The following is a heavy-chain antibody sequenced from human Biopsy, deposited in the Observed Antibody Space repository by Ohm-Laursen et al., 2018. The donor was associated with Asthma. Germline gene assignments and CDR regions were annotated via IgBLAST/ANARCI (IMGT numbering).Heavy chain of an antibody. CDR2: ISVYNGNT. CDR1: GYTFNSAV. Sequence: VASVKVSCKISGYTFNSAVITWGRQAPGQELEWMGWISVYNGNTKVAQKLQDRVTMITDTSTSTAYMELRSLRSDDTAVYFCARAVDYSHYYGIDVWGQGTTVTVS. J-gene: IGHJ6*02. V-gene: IGHV1-18*01. CDR3: ARAVDYSHYYGIDV. D-gene: IGHD3-10*01.